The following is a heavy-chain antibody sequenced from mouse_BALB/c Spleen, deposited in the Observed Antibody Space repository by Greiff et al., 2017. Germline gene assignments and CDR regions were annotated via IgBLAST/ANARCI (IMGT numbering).Heavy chain of an antibody. CDR3: ARSVELGFDY. CDR1: GYSFTDYI. CDR2: INPYYGST. Sequence: EVKLQQTGPELVKPGASVKISCKASGYSFTDYIMLWVKQSHGKSLEWIGNINPYYGSTSYNLKFKGKATLTVDKSSSTAYMQLNSLTSEDSAVYYCARSVELGFDYWGQGTTLTVSS. V-gene: IGHV1-39*01. D-gene: IGHD4-1*01. J-gene: IGHJ2*01.